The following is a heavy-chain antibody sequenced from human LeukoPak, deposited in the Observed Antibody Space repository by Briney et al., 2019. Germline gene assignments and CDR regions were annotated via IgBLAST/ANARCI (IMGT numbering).Heavy chain of an antibody. D-gene: IGHD3-10*01. V-gene: IGHV4-30-4*02. CDR3: ARELGDY. J-gene: IGHJ4*02. CDR1: GGSISSGDYY. Sequence: SETLSLTCTVSGGSISSGDYYWNWIRQPPGKGLEWIGYIYYGGSTYYNPSLKSRVTISVDTSKNQFSLRLSSVTAADTAVYYCARELGDYWGQGTLVTVSS. CDR2: IYYGGST.